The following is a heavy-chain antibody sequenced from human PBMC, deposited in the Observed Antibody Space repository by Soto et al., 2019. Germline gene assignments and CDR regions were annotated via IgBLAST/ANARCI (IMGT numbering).Heavy chain of an antibody. J-gene: IGHJ4*02. CDR1: GVSFSDYS. Sequence: LRLSCVVSGVSFSDYSMNWVRQAPGKGLEWVSLITGNSEYKYYAGSVRGRFTVSRDNAKNSLYLQMNSLTVEDTAVYYCARSGELLQTFDSWGQGTLVTVSS. CDR2: ITGNSEYK. V-gene: IGHV3-21*06. CDR3: ARSGELLQTFDS. D-gene: IGHD1-26*01.